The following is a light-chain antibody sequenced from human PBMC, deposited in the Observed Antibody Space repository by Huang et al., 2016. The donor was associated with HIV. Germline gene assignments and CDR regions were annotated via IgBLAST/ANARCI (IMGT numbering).Light chain of an antibody. CDR2: GAS. Sequence: EIVLTQSPGTLSLSPGERATLSCRDSHHVSNIYLTWYQHKAGQAPRLLIYGASSKATDIPDRFSGSGSGTDFSLTISRQEPEDFAVYFCHQYGSLPRTFGQGTKVEI. J-gene: IGKJ1*01. CDR3: HQYGSLPRT. V-gene: IGKV3-20*01. CDR1: HHVSNIY.